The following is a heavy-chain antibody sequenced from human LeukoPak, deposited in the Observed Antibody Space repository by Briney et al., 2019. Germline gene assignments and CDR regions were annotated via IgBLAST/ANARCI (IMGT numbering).Heavy chain of an antibody. Sequence: PGGSLRLSCAASGFTFSSYAMSWVRQAPGKGLEWVSAISGSGGSTYYADSVKGRFTISRDISKNTLYLQMNSLRAEDTAVYYCAKAPPSSYYYYYGMDVGGQGTTVTVSS. CDR2: ISGSGGST. CDR1: GFTFSSYA. D-gene: IGHD6-13*01. CDR3: AKAPPSSYYYYYGMDV. V-gene: IGHV3-23*01. J-gene: IGHJ6*02.